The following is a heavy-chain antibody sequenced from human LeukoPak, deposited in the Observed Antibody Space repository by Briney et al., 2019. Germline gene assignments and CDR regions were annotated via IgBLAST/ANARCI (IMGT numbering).Heavy chain of an antibody. V-gene: IGHV4-39*07. CDR3: ARGLDSSGYFDY. Sequence: PSETLSLTCTVSGGSISSSSYYWGWIRQPPGKGLEWIGSIYYSGSTYYNPSLKSRVTISVDTSKNQFSLKLSSVTAADTAVYYCARGLDSSGYFDYWGQGTLVTVFS. J-gene: IGHJ4*02. CDR1: GGSISSSSYY. CDR2: IYYSGST. D-gene: IGHD3-22*01.